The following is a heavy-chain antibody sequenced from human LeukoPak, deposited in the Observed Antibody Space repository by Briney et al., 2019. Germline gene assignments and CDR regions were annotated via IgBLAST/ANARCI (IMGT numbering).Heavy chain of an antibody. CDR3: AREVTEESFDY. J-gene: IGHJ4*02. D-gene: IGHD4-23*01. Sequence: PSQTLSLTCAVSGGSISSGGYSWSWIRQPPGKGLEWIGYIYYSGSTYYNPSLKSRVTISVDTSKNQFSLKLSSVTAADTAVYYCAREVTEESFDYWGQGTLVTVSS. CDR1: GGSISSGGYS. CDR2: IYYSGST. V-gene: IGHV4-30-4*07.